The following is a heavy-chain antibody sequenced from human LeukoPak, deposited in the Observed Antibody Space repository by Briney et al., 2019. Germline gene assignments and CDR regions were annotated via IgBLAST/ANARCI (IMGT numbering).Heavy chain of an antibody. CDR1: GFSFSSYG. CDR2: ISYDVTNK. V-gene: IGHV3-30*03. D-gene: IGHD5-12*01. J-gene: IGHJ6*03. CDR3: AREYSGYEMVYSYYYYIDV. Sequence: GGSLRLSCAASGFSFSSYGMHWVRQAPGKGLEWVALISYDVTNKYYADSVKGRFTISRDNSKNTLYLQMSSLRADDTAVYYCAREYSGYEMVYSYYYYIDVWGKGTTVTVSS.